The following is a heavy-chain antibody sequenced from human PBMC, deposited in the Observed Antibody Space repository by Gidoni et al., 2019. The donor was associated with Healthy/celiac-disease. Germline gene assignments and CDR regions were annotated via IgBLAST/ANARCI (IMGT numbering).Heavy chain of an antibody. CDR3: AKDPRYCSSASCYNEDLDF. V-gene: IGHV3-23*01. D-gene: IGHD2-2*02. CDR2: ISGSGGST. CDR1: GFTFSSQA. J-gene: IGHJ4*02. Sequence: EVQLLEFGGAFVQPGGSLRTSCAASGFTFSSQAISWVRQAPGKGLEWVAGISGSGGSTYYADSVKGRFTISRDNSKNTLYLQMNSLKAEDTAVYYCAKDPRYCSSASCYNEDLDFWGQGTLVTVSS.